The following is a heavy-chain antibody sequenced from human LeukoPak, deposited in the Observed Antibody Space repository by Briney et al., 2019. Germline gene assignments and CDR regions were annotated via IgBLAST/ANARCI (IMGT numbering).Heavy chain of an antibody. Sequence: SETLSLTCTVSGGSISSYYWSWIRQPPGKGLEWIGEINHSGSTNYNPSLKSRVTISVDTSKNQFSLKLSSVTAADTAVYYCAREMAAAGTAAADYWGQGTLVTVSS. CDR3: AREMAAAGTAAADY. CDR1: GGSISSYY. D-gene: IGHD6-13*01. J-gene: IGHJ4*02. V-gene: IGHV4-34*01. CDR2: INHSGST.